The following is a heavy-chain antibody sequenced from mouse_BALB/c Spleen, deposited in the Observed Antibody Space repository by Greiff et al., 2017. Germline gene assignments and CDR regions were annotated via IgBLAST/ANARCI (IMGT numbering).Heavy chain of an antibody. V-gene: IGHV1-7*01. J-gene: IGHJ4*01. CDR3: ARGITTVVARYYYAMDY. CDR2: INPSTGYT. D-gene: IGHD1-1*01. Sequence: VQRVESGAELAKPGASVKMSCKASGYTFTSYWMHWVKQRPGQGLEWIGYINPSTGYTEYNQKFKDKATLTADKSSSTAYMQLSSLTSEDSAVYYCARGITTVVARYYYAMDYWGQGTSVTVSS. CDR1: GYTFTSYW.